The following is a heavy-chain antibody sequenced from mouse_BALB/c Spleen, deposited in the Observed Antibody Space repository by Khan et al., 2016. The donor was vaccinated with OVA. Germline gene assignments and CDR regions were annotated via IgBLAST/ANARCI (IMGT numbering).Heavy chain of an antibody. J-gene: IGHJ2*01. CDR2: INPSNGRT. CDR3: ARVITRDY. CDR1: GYTFTSYW. D-gene: IGHD6-1*01. V-gene: IGHV1S81*02. Sequence: VQLQQSGAELVKPGASVKLSCKASGYTFTSYWMHWVKQRPGQGLEWIGEINPSNGRTNYNEKFKSKATLTVDKSYSTAYMQLSSPTSEDSAVYYCARVITRDYWGQGTTLTVSS.